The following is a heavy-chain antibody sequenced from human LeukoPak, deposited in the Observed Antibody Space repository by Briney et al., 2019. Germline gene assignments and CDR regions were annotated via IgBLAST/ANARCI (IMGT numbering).Heavy chain of an antibody. CDR2: ISGNDDST. V-gene: IGHV3-23*01. J-gene: IGHJ4*02. D-gene: IGHD6-13*01. CDR3: AKVQAAAGIDY. CDR1: GFTFSRYA. Sequence: GRSLRLSCAASGFTFSRYAMGSARQAAGKGLEWVSAISGNDDSTYYAHSVKDRFTISRDNSKNTLYRQMNSLRAEDTAVYYCAKVQAAAGIDYCGQGTLVTVSS.